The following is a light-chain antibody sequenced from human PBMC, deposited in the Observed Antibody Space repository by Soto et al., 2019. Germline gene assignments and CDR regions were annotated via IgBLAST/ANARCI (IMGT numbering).Light chain of an antibody. V-gene: IGKV1-39*01. CDR2: AAS. CDR3: QQSYSTLPIT. CDR1: QSISSY. Sequence: GDRVTITCRASQSISSYLNWYQQKPGKAPKLLIHAASSLQSGVPSRFSGSGSGTDFTLTISSLQPEDFATYYCQQSYSTLPITFGQGTRLEIK. J-gene: IGKJ5*01.